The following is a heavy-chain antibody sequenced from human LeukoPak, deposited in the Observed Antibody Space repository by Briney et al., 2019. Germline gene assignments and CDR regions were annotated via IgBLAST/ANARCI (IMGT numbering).Heavy chain of an antibody. Sequence: SVKVSCKASGGTFSSYAISWVRQAPGQGLEWMGRIIPIFGTASYAQKFQGRVTITTDESTSTAYMELSSLRSEDTAVYYCARDPLPQYTDYYYMDVWGKGTTVTVSS. CDR1: GGTFSSYA. J-gene: IGHJ6*03. D-gene: IGHD5-18*01. CDR2: IIPIFGTA. V-gene: IGHV1-69*05. CDR3: ARDPLPQYTDYYYMDV.